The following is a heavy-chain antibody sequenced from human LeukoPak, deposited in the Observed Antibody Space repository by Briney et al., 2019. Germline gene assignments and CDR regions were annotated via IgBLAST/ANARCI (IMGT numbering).Heavy chain of an antibody. V-gene: IGHV3-23*01. CDR1: GFTFSSYA. Sequence: GGSLRLSCTASGFTFSSYAMNWVRQAQGKGLEWVSGICAGGTFTYYADSVKGRFTIFRDNSRNTLYLQMNSLRDEDTAVYYCAKDSVFGVVGATLDYWGQGTLATVSS. CDR2: ICAGGTFT. CDR3: AKDSVFGVVGATLDY. J-gene: IGHJ4*02. D-gene: IGHD1-26*01.